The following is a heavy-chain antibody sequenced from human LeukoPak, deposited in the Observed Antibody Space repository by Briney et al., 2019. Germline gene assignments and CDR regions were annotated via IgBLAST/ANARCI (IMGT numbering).Heavy chain of an antibody. CDR2: IWNDGSNK. V-gene: IGHV3-33*01. Sequence: PGGSLRLSCAASAFSFSIYYLHWVRQAPGKGLEWVAVIWNDGSNKYYADSVKGRFTISRDNSKNTLYLQMNSLRAEDTAVYSCGEASLPFDYWGQGTLVTVSS. CDR3: GEASLPFDY. J-gene: IGHJ4*02. CDR1: AFSFSIYY.